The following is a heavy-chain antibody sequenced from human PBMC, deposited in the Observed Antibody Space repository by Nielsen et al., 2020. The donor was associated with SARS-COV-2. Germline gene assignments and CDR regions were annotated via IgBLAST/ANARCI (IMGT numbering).Heavy chain of an antibody. J-gene: IGHJ4*02. D-gene: IGHD3-16*01. CDR3: ARITPPDDY. Sequence: SETLSLTCTVSGDSISSTDDYWTWIRQSPGKGLEWIGYIYYGGTTYYNPSLKSRVTMSLDTSRNQFSLKLSSVTAADTAVYFCARITPPDDYWGQGTLVTVSS. CDR1: GDSISSTDDY. V-gene: IGHV4-30-4*02. CDR2: IYYGGTT.